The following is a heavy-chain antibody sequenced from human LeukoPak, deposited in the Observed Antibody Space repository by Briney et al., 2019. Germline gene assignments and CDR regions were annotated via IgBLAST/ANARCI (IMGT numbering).Heavy chain of an antibody. V-gene: IGHV1-2*06. CDR2: INPNSGGT. CDR3: ARDFDAATIFDY. Sequence: ASVKVSCKASGYTFTGYYMHWVRQAPGQGLEWMGRINPNSGGTSYAQKFQGRVTMTRDTSISTAYMELSRLRSDDTAVYYCARDFDAATIFDYWGQGTLVTVSS. D-gene: IGHD5-12*01. J-gene: IGHJ4*02. CDR1: GYTFTGYY.